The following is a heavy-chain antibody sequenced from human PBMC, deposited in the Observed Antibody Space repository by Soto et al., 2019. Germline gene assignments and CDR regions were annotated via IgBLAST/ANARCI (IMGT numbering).Heavy chain of an antibody. V-gene: IGHV1-8*01. CDR2: MNPNSGNT. CDR3: ARGALVVASTHDAFDI. D-gene: IGHD2-15*01. CDR1: GYTFTSYD. J-gene: IGHJ3*02. Sequence: ASVKVSCKASGYTFTSYDINWVRQATGQGLEWMGWMNPNSGNTGYAQKFQGRVTMTRNTSISTAYMELSSLRSEDTAVYYCARGALVVASTHDAFDIWGQGTMVTVSS.